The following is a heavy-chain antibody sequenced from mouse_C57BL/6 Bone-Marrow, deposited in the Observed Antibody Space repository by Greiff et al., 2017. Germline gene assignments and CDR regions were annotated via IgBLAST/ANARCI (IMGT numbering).Heavy chain of an antibody. D-gene: IGHD1-1*01. CDR2: IDPSDSYT. J-gene: IGHJ4*01. CDR3: ARDRYWDYGSSSAMDY. Sequence: VQLQQPGAELVKPGASVKLSCKASGYTFTSYWMQWVKQRPGQGLEWIGEIDPSDSYTNYNQKFKGKATLTVDTSSSTAYMQLSSLTSEDSAVYYCARDRYWDYGSSSAMDYCGQGTSVTVSS. V-gene: IGHV1-50*01. CDR1: GYTFTSYW.